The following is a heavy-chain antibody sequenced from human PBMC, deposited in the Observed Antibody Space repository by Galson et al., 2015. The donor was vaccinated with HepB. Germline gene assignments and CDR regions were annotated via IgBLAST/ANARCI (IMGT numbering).Heavy chain of an antibody. CDR2: IWYDGSNK. D-gene: IGHD1-1*01. J-gene: IGHJ4*02. V-gene: IGHV3-33*01. Sequence: SLRLSCAASGFTFSSYGMHWVRQAPGKGLEWVAVIWYDGSNKYYADSVKGRFTISRDNSKNTLYLQMNSLRAEDTAVYYCARDRNWNDVKWGFDYWGQGTLVTVSS. CDR3: ARDRNWNDVKWGFDY. CDR1: GFTFSSYG.